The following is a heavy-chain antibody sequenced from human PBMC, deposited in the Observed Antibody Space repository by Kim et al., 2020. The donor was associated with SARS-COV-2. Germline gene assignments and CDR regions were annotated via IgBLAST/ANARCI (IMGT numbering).Heavy chain of an antibody. V-gene: IGHV6-1*01. Sequence: SQTLSLTCAISGDRVSSNSAAWNWIRQSPSRGLEWLGRTYYRSKWYNDYAVSVKSRITINPDTSKNQFSLQLNSVTPEDTAVYYCASGGGVAGYYYYGMDVWGQGTTVTVSS. CDR1: GDRVSSNSAA. CDR2: TYYRSKWYN. J-gene: IGHJ6*02. D-gene: IGHD6-19*01. CDR3: ASGGGVAGYYYYGMDV.